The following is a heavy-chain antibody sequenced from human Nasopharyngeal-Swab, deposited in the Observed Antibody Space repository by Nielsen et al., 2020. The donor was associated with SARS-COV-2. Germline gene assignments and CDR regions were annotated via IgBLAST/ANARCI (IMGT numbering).Heavy chain of an antibody. D-gene: IGHD2-2*01. CDR2: ISSSSSYT. J-gene: IGHJ6*03. CDR3: AGYCSSTSCSRNYYYYYRDV. Sequence: GGSLRLSCAASGFTFSDYYMSWIRQAPGKGLEWVSYISSSSSYTNYADSVKGRFTISRDNAKNSLYLQMNSLRAEDTAVYYCAGYCSSTSCSRNYYYYYRDVWGKGTTVTVSS. CDR1: GFTFSDYY. V-gene: IGHV3-11*06.